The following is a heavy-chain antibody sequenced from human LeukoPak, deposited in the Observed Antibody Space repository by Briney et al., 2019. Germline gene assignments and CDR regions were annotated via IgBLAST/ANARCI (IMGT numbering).Heavy chain of an antibody. CDR2: ISGSGGRT. D-gene: IGHD2-8*01. Sequence: PGGSLRLSCAASGFTFSSYAMSWVRQAPGKGLEWVSAISGSGGRTYYADSVKGRFTISRDNSKNTLYLQMNSLRAEDTAVYYCAKDNGVSFDAFDIWGQGTIVTVSS. CDR3: AKDNGVSFDAFDI. J-gene: IGHJ3*02. V-gene: IGHV3-23*01. CDR1: GFTFSSYA.